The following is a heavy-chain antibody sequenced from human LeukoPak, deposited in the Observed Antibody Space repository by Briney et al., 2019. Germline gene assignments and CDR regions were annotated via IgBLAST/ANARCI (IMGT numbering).Heavy chain of an antibody. CDR3: TREEVVVLDALDI. V-gene: IGHV3-48*03. D-gene: IGHD2-2*01. CDR2: ISSSGNTI. Sequence: GGALRLSCAASGFTFSSYEMNWVRQAPGKGRQWVSYISSSGNTIYYADSVKGRFTISRDNAKISLYLQMNSLRAEDTAVYYCTREEVVVLDALDIWGQGTMVTVSS. CDR1: GFTFSSYE. J-gene: IGHJ3*02.